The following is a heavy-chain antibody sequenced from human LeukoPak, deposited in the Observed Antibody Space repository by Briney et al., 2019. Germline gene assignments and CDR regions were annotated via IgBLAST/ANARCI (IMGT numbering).Heavy chain of an antibody. Sequence: GGSLRLSCAASGFTFSSYGMHWVRQAPGKGLEWVAVIWYDGSNKYYADSVKGRFTISRDNSKNTLYLQMNSLRAEDTAVYYCARDQDGYYYFDYWGQGTLVTASS. D-gene: IGHD4-17*01. J-gene: IGHJ4*02. CDR2: IWYDGSNK. V-gene: IGHV3-33*01. CDR3: ARDQDGYYYFDY. CDR1: GFTFSSYG.